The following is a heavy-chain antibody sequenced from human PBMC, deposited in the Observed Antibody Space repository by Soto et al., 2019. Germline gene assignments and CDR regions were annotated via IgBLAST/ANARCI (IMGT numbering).Heavy chain of an antibody. CDR1: GDTFTSYA. Sequence: VSVKVSCKASGDTFTSYAMHWVRQAPGQRLEWMGWINAGNGNTKYSQKFQGRVTITRDTSASTAYMELSSLRSEDTAVYYCARYGDQLPRRAFDIWGQGTMVTVSS. CDR2: INAGNGNT. J-gene: IGHJ3*02. CDR3: ARYGDQLPRRAFDI. D-gene: IGHD2-2*01. V-gene: IGHV1-3*01.